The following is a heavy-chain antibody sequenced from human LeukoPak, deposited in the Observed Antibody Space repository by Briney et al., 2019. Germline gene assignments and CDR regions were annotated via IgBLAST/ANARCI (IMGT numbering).Heavy chain of an antibody. Sequence: PSETPSLTCTVSGGSISSYAWSWIRQPAGKGLEWIGRIYTGGSTNYNASLKSRVTMSADTSNNQFSLKLTAVTAADTAVYYCARDSYYYGWFDPWGQGTLVTVSS. J-gene: IGHJ5*02. D-gene: IGHD3-16*01. V-gene: IGHV4-4*07. CDR1: GGSISSYA. CDR2: IYTGGST. CDR3: ARDSYYYGWFDP.